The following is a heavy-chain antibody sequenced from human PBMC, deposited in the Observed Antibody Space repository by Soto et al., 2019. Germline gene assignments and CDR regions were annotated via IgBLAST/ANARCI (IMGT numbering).Heavy chain of an antibody. CDR3: AIVLWLGELLASQLDS. Sequence: PGWSLRLSCAASGFTFDDYAMHWVRQAPGKGLEWVSGISWNSGSIGYADSVKGRFTISRDNAKNSLYLQMNSLRAEDTALYYCAIVLWLGELLASQLDSWG. D-gene: IGHD3-10*01. CDR1: GFTFDDYA. J-gene: IGHJ5*01. CDR2: ISWNSGSI. V-gene: IGHV3-9*01.